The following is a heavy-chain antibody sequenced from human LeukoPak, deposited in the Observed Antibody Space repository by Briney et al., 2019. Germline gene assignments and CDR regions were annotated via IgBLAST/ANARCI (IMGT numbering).Heavy chain of an antibody. CDR3: ARLYTSGWHVDY. V-gene: IGHV4-39*01. D-gene: IGHD6-19*01. CDR2: IYYSGST. CDR1: GGSIYSSSYY. J-gene: IGHJ4*02. Sequence: ASETLSLTCTVSGGSIYSSSYYWGWIRQPPGKGLEWIGSIYYSGSTYYNPSLKSRVTISGDTSKNQFSLELSSVTAADAAVYYCARLYTSGWHVDYWGQGTLVTVSS.